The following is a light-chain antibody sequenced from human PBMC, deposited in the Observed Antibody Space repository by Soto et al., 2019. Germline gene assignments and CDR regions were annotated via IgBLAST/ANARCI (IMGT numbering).Light chain of an antibody. CDR3: QQYYSFPYT. J-gene: IGKJ5*01. CDR2: AAS. Sequence: VIWMTQSPSLLSASTGYRVTISCRMSQSISSYLALYQQKPGKAPELLIYAASTLQSGVPSRFSGSGSGTDFTLTISCLQSEDFATYYCQQYYSFPYTFGQGTRLEIK. V-gene: IGKV1D-8*01. CDR1: QSISSY.